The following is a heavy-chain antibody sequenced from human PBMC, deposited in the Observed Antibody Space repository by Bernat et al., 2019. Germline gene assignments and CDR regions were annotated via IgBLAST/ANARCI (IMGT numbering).Heavy chain of an antibody. J-gene: IGHJ3*02. CDR2: IYYSGST. Sequence: QLQLQESGPGLVKPSETLSLTCTVSGGSISSSSYYWGWIRQPPGKGLEWIGSIYYSGSTYYNPSLKSRVTISVDPSKNQFSLKLSSVTAADTAVYYCARREDDYVWGSYRSYAFDIWGQGTMVTVSS. CDR1: GGSISSSSYY. V-gene: IGHV4-39*01. D-gene: IGHD3-16*02. CDR3: ARREDDYVWGSYRSYAFDI.